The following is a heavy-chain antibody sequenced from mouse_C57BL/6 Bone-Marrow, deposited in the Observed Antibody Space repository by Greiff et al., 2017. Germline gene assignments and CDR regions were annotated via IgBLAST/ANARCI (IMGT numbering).Heavy chain of an antibody. Sequence: VQLQQPGAELVKPGASVKLSCKASGYTFTSYWMHWVKQRPGQGLEWIGMIHPNSGSTNYNEKFKSKATLTVDKSSSTAYMQLSSLTSEDSAVYYCARRGYYVWYFDVWGTGTTVTVSS. J-gene: IGHJ1*03. CDR2: IHPNSGST. D-gene: IGHD2-3*01. V-gene: IGHV1-64*01. CDR3: ARRGYYVWYFDV. CDR1: GYTFTSYW.